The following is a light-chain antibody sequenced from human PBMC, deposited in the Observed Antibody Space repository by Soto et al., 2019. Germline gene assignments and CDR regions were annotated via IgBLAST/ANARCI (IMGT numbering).Light chain of an antibody. CDR1: SSNIGAGYD. Sequence: QAVVTQPPSVSGAPGQRVTISCTGSSSNIGAGYDVHWYQQLPGTAPKLVIYGNNNRPSGVPDRFSGSKSGTSASLAITGLQAEDEADYYCQSYDSSLSAVVFGGGTKLTVL. J-gene: IGLJ2*01. V-gene: IGLV1-40*01. CDR3: QSYDSSLSAVV. CDR2: GNN.